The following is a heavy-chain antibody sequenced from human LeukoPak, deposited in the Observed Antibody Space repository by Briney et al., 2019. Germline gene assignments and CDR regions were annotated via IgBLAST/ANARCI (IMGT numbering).Heavy chain of an antibody. J-gene: IGHJ5*02. V-gene: IGHV4-59*01. CDR3: ARENPAEARITIFGGFDP. CDR2: IYYRGST. Sequence: PSETLSLTCTVSGGSISSYYWSWIRQPPGKGLEWIGYIYYRGSTNYNPSLKSRVTISVDTSKNQFSLKLSSVTAADTAVYYCARENPAEARITIFGGFDPWGQGTLVTVSS. CDR1: GGSISSYY. D-gene: IGHD3-3*01.